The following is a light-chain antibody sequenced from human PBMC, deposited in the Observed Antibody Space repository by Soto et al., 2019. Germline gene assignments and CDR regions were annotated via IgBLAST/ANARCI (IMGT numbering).Light chain of an antibody. Sequence: DSQMTQSPSTLSASVGDRVTITCRASQSVFSWLAWYQQKPGQAPKLLIYDASTLEGGVPSRFSGSGSGTEFTLTIGGLQPDDFATYHCQQYTSFSWSFGQGTKVEVK. CDR1: QSVFSW. CDR3: QQYTSFSWS. V-gene: IGKV1-5*01. CDR2: DAS. J-gene: IGKJ1*01.